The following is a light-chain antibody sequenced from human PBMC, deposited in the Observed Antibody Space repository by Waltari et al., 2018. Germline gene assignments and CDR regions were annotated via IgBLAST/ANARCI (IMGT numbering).Light chain of an antibody. V-gene: IGLV3-1*01. CDR2: QHT. Sequence: SYDLTQPPSLSVSPGQTANITRSGDNLGDKYPCWSQQKPGQSPVLVMFQHTKRPSGIPERFSGSNSGNTATLTIRGTQAMDEADYYCQVWDSTTAHVVFGGGTKLTVL. J-gene: IGLJ2*01. CDR1: NLGDKY. CDR3: QVWDSTTAHVV.